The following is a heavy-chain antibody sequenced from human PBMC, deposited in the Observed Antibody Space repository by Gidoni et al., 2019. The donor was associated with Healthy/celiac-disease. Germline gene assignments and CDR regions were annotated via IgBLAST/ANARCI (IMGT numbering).Heavy chain of an antibody. D-gene: IGHD3-22*01. CDR1: GGSFSGYY. CDR2: INHSGST. J-gene: IGHJ5*02. CDR3: ARGPYYYDSSGYQT. V-gene: IGHV4-34*01. Sequence: QVQLQQWGAGLLKTSETLSLTCAVYGGSFSGYYWSWIRQPPGKGLEWIGEINHSGSTNYNPSLQSRVTISVDTSKNQFSLKLSSVTAADTAVYYCARGPYYYDSSGYQTWGQGTLVTVSS.